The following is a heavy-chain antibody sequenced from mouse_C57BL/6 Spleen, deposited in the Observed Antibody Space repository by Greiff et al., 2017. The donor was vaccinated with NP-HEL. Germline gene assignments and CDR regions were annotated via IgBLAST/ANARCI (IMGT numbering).Heavy chain of an antibody. Sequence: QVQLQQPGAELVKPGASVKMSCKASGYTFTSYWITWVKQRPGQGLEWIGDIYPGSGSTNYNEKFKSKATLTVATSSSTAYMQLSSLTSEDSAVYYCARETVFDYWGQGTTLTVAS. CDR3: ARETVFDY. J-gene: IGHJ2*01. CDR2: IYPGSGST. V-gene: IGHV1-55*01. CDR1: GYTFTSYW.